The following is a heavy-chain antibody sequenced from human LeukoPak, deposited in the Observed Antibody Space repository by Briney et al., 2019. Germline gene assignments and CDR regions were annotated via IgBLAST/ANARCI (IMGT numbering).Heavy chain of an antibody. CDR2: IYSGGST. D-gene: IGHD4-11*01. Sequence: GGSLRLSCAASGFTVSSSYMSWVRQAPGKGLEWVSVIYSGGSTYYADSVKGRFTISRDNSKNTLYLQMNSLRAEDTAVYYCAREDYSNYGTGVDYWGQGTLVTVSS. V-gene: IGHV3-53*01. CDR3: AREDYSNYGTGVDY. J-gene: IGHJ4*02. CDR1: GFTVSSSY.